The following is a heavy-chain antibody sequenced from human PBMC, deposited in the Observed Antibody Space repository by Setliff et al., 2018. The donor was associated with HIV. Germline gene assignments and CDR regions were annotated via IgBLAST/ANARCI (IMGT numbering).Heavy chain of an antibody. CDR1: GYRFNTYG. CDR2: VSAWDGRT. J-gene: IGHJ4*02. V-gene: IGHV1-18*01. D-gene: IGHD2-8*02. CDR3: ARGGHCTAGVCYHYEY. Sequence: GASVKVSCKASGYRFNTYGISWVRQAPGQGLEWVGWVSAWDGRTDYSQKVQGRVTMTTDASTSTAYMELRSLTSDDTAVYYCARGGHCTAGVCYHYEYWGQGTQVTVSS.